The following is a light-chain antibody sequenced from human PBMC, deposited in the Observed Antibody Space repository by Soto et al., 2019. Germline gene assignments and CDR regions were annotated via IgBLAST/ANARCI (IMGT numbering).Light chain of an antibody. CDR2: SNN. V-gene: IGLV1-40*01. Sequence: QSVLTQPPSVSEAPGQRVTISCTGSSSNIGAGYDVHWYQRLPGTAPKVLIYSNNNRPSGVPDRFSGSKSGTSASLAITGLQAEDEADYYCQSYDSSLSGSYVFGTGTELTVL. J-gene: IGLJ1*01. CDR3: QSYDSSLSGSYV. CDR1: SSNIGAGYD.